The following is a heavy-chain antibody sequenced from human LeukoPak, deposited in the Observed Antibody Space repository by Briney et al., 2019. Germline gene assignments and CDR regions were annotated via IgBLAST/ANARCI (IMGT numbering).Heavy chain of an antibody. J-gene: IGHJ6*04. V-gene: IGHV1-18*04. CDR3: ARVPPFVGYCSSTSCYIYGMDV. Sequence: GASVKVSCKASGYTFTSYGISWVRQAPGQGLEWMGWISAYNGNTNYAQKLQGRVTMTTDTSTSTAYMELRSLRSDDTAVYYCARVPPFVGYCSSTSCYIYGMDVWGKGTTVTVSS. CDR2: ISAYNGNT. D-gene: IGHD2-2*02. CDR1: GYTFTSYG.